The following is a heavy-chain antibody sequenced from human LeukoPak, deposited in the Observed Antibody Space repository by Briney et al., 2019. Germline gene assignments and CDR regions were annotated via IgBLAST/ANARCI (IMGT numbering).Heavy chain of an antibody. Sequence: GASVKVSCKASRGTFSSYAISWVRQAPGQGLEWMGGIIPIFGTANYAQKFQGRVTITADESTSTAYMELSSLRSEDKAVYYCARVGDSSGYYLYYFDYWGQGTLVTVSS. D-gene: IGHD3-22*01. CDR3: ARVGDSSGYYLYYFDY. CDR1: RGTFSSYA. V-gene: IGHV1-69*13. CDR2: IIPIFGTA. J-gene: IGHJ4*02.